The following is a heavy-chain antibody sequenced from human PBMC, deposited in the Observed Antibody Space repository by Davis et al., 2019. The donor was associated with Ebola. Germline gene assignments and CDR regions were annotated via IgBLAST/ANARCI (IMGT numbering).Heavy chain of an antibody. CDR2: IYPGDSDT. J-gene: IGHJ6*02. CDR3: ARLASSSWFHGMDV. CDR1: GYSFSNYW. V-gene: IGHV5-51*01. D-gene: IGHD6-13*01. Sequence: GESLKISCQGSGYSFSNYWIGWVRQMPGKGLEWMGIIYPGDSDTRYSPSFEGQVTISVDKSISTAYLQWSSLKASDTAMYYCARLASSSWFHGMDVWGQGTTVTVSS.